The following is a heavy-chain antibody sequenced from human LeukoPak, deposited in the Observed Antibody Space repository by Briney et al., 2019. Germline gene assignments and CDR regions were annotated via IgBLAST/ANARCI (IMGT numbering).Heavy chain of an antibody. Sequence: GGSLRLSCAASGFTFSSYSMNWVRQAPGKGLEWVSSISSSSSYIYYADSVKGRFTISRDNAKNSLYLQMNSLRAEDTAVYYCAKGGDGCRSSTSCYPPDTPYYYYYYYMDVWGKGTTVTVSS. CDR2: ISSSSSYI. J-gene: IGHJ6*03. D-gene: IGHD2-2*01. CDR3: AKGGDGCRSSTSCYPPDTPYYYYYYYMDV. CDR1: GFTFSSYS. V-gene: IGHV3-21*04.